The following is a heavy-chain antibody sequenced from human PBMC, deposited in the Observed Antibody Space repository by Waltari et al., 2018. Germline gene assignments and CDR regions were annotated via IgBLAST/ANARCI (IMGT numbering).Heavy chain of an antibody. CDR2: IKQDGSEK. V-gene: IGHV3-7*01. CDR3: VTGLTTVTAKDYFDH. Sequence: EVQLVESGGGSVQPGGSLRLSCAASGMTFSNYWMNWVRQDPGKGLEWVANIKQDGSEKNYVDSVEGRFSISRDNAQNSLYLQMNSLRAEDTAIYYCVTGLTTVTAKDYFDHWGQGALVTVSS. CDR1: GMTFSNYW. J-gene: IGHJ4*02. D-gene: IGHD4-17*01.